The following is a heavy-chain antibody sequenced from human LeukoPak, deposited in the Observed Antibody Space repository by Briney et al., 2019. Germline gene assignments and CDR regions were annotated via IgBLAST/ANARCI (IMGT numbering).Heavy chain of an antibody. CDR1: GYTFTGYY. CDR3: VVVVIPSYYFDY. V-gene: IGHV1-2*02. CDR2: INPNSGGT. Sequence: ASVTVSCKASGYTFTGYYMHWVRQAPGQGIEWMGWINPNSGGTNYVQKFQGRVTMTRDTSISTAYIELSRLRSDDSAGYCWVVVVIPSYYFDYWGQGTLVTVSS. J-gene: IGHJ4*02. D-gene: IGHD3-22*01.